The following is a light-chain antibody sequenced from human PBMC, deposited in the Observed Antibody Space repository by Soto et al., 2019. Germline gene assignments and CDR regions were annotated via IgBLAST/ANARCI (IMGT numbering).Light chain of an antibody. CDR1: QSINSN. CDR2: GAS. CDR3: QQYNNWPRT. V-gene: IGKV3-15*01. Sequence: EIVMAQSPATLSVSPGERATLSCRASQSINSNLAWNQQMPGQAPRLLIYGASTRATGIPARFSGSGSGTEFTLTISSLQYEDVAVYSCQQYNNWPRTFGQGTKVDIK. J-gene: IGKJ1*01.